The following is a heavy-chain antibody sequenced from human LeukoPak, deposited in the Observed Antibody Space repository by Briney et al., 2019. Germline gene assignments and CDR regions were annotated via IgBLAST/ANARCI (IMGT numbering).Heavy chain of an antibody. V-gene: IGHV1-18*01. Sequence: ASVKVSCKASGYTFTSYGISWVRQAPGQGLEWMGWISAYNGNTNYAQKLQGRVTMTTDTSTSTAYMEPRSLRSDDTAAYYCARDQRGIVGATIIHWGQGTLVTVSS. CDR2: ISAYNGNT. CDR1: GYTFTSYG. D-gene: IGHD1-26*01. CDR3: ARDQRGIVGATIIH. J-gene: IGHJ4*02.